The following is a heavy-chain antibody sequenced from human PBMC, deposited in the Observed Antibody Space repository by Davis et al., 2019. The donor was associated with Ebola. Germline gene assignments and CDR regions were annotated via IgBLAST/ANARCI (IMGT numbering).Heavy chain of an antibody. Sequence: MPSETLSLTCTVSGGSISSSSYYWGWIRQPPGKGLEWIGSIYYSGSTYYNPSLKSRVTISVDTSKNQFSLKLSSVTAADTAVYYCARLVYYYGMDVWGQGTTVTVSS. V-gene: IGHV4-39*07. CDR2: IYYSGST. J-gene: IGHJ6*02. CDR3: ARLVYYYGMDV. CDR1: GGSISSSSYY. D-gene: IGHD2-8*02.